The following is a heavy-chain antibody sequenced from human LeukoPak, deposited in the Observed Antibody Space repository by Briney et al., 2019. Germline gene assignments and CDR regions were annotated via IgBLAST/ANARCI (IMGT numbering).Heavy chain of an antibody. J-gene: IGHJ3*02. D-gene: IGHD3-16*02. CDR1: GGSISSSNW. Sequence: SGTLSLTCVVSGGSISSSNWWSWVRQPPGEGLEWIGEIYHSGSTNYSPSLKSRVTISVDKSNNQFSLKLSSVTAADTAVYYCARRSLYDAFDIWGLGTMVTVSS. V-gene: IGHV4-4*02. CDR3: ARRSLYDAFDI. CDR2: IYHSGST.